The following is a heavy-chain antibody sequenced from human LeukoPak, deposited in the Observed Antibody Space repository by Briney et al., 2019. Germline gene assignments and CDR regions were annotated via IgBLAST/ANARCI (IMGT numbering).Heavy chain of an antibody. Sequence: SETLSLTCTVSGGSISSSSYYWGWIRQPPGKGLEWIGSIYYSGNTYYNPSLKSRVTISVDTSKNLFSLKLSSVTAADTAVYYCARQYYDYVWGSYRDLYYFDYWGQGTLVTVFS. CDR3: ARQYYDYVWGSYRDLYYFDY. CDR1: GGSISSSSYY. V-gene: IGHV4-39*01. D-gene: IGHD3-16*02. CDR2: IYYSGNT. J-gene: IGHJ4*02.